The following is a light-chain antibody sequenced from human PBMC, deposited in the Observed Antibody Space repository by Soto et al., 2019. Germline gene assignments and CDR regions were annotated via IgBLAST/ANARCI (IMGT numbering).Light chain of an antibody. V-gene: IGKV3-15*01. J-gene: IGKJ4*01. CDR3: QHDNNWPPLT. CDR1: QSVSSN. CDR2: AAS. Sequence: DIVMTQSPATLSVSPGQRVTLSCRASQSVSSNLAWYQQKPGQAPRLLIFAASTRATGIPARFSGSGSGTEFTLTISSLQSEDFGIYYCQHDNNWPPLTFGGGTKVEIK.